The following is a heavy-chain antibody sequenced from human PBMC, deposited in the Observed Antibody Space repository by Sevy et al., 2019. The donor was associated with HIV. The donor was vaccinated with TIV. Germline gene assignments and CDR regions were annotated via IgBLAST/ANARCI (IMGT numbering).Heavy chain of an antibody. J-gene: IGHJ5*02. CDR2: IKSITTGGTT. V-gene: IGHV3-15*07. CDR3: ATLYHFDP. Sequence: GGSLRLSCAASGFTFTNAWMNWVRQSPGKGLEWVGRIKSITTGGTTDYPAPVRGRFIISRDDSKNMLYLHMNRLQTDDTAVYYCATLYHFDPWGQGTLVTVSS. CDR1: GFTFTNAW. D-gene: IGHD2-2*01.